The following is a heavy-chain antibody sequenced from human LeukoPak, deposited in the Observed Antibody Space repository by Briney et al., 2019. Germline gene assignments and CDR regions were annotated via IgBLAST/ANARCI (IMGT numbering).Heavy chain of an antibody. CDR3: VRDRFSAVPGVIVPVEYVLDV. Sequence: GGSLRLSCGASGFTFKNYWMTWVRQPPGKGLEWVANIKQDGSETFYVDSVKGRFTISRDNARSSVFLQMSSLRAEDTAMYYCVRDRFSAVPGVIVPVEYVLDVWGQGTTVTVSS. V-gene: IGHV3-7*05. CDR2: IKQDGSET. D-gene: IGHD3-10*01. J-gene: IGHJ6*02. CDR1: GFTFKNYW.